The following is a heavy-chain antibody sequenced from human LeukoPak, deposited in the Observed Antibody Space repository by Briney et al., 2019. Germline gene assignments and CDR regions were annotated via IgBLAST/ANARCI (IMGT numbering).Heavy chain of an antibody. Sequence: GGPLRLSCAASGFTFSSYGMHWVRQAPGKGLEWVAVISYDGSNKYYADSVKGRFTISRDNSKNTLYLQMNSLRAEDTAVYYCARSGTTTGRDYFDYWGQGTLVTVSS. CDR3: ARSGTTTGRDYFDY. V-gene: IGHV3-30*03. J-gene: IGHJ4*02. CDR1: GFTFSSYG. D-gene: IGHD1-14*01. CDR2: ISYDGSNK.